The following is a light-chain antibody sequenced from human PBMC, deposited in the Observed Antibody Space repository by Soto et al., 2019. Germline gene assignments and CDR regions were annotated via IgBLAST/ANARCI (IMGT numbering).Light chain of an antibody. Sequence: DIQMTQSPSSLSASVGDRVTITARASQSSSSYLNWYQQKPGKAPKLLIYAASSLQSGVPSRFSGSGSGTDFTLTISSLQPEDFATYYCQQSYSTPYTFGQGTKLEI. CDR2: AAS. V-gene: IGKV1-39*01. CDR1: QSSSSY. J-gene: IGKJ2*01. CDR3: QQSYSTPYT.